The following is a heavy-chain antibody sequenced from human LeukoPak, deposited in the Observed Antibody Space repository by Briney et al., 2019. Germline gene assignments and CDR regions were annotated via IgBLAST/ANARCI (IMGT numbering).Heavy chain of an antibody. V-gene: IGHV4-59*01. Sequence: SETLSLTCTVSGGSISSYYWSWIRQPPGKGLEWIGYIYYSGSTNYNPSLKSRVTISVDTSKNQFSLKLSSVTAADTAVYYCARRGGFSSGFLYGGQGTLVTVSS. CDR2: IYYSGST. D-gene: IGHD3-22*01. CDR3: ARRGGFSSGFLY. CDR1: GGSISSYY. J-gene: IGHJ1*01.